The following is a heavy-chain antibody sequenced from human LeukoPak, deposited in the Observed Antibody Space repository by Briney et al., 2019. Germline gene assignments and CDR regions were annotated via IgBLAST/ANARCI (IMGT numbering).Heavy chain of an antibody. V-gene: IGHV3-23*01. J-gene: IGHJ4*02. CDR3: AKKDYRTYDLIDY. D-gene: IGHD3-10*01. CDR2: ISGGGGST. Sequence: GGSLRLSCAASGSTFSSYAMSWVRQAPGKGLEWVSTISGGGGSTYYADSVKGRFTISRDNSKNTLYLQMNSLRAEDTAVYYCAKKDYRTYDLIDYWGQGTLVTVSS. CDR1: GSTFSSYA.